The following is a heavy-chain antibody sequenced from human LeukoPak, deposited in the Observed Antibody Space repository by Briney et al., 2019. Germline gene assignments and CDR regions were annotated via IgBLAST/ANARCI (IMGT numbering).Heavy chain of an antibody. Sequence: GGSLRLSCAASGFTFSSQAMSWVRQAPGKGLEWVSAISDSGGNTYYADSVRGRFTISRDNSKNTVYLQMNSLRAEDTAEYYCAKDRRGCSGTSCCYRFDYWGPGTLVTVSS. CDR1: GFTFSSQA. CDR2: ISDSGGNT. V-gene: IGHV3-23*01. J-gene: IGHJ4*02. CDR3: AKDRRGCSGTSCCYRFDY. D-gene: IGHD2-2*01.